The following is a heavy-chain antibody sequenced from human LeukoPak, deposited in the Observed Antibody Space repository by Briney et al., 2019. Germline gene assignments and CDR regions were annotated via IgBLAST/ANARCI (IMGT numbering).Heavy chain of an antibody. CDR2: IYYRGST. V-gene: IGHV4-39*01. D-gene: IGHD3-3*01. Sequence: SETLSLTCTVSGGSISSSTYYWGWIRQPPGKGLEWIGTIYYRGSTYYNPSLKSRVTISVDTSKNQFSLKLTSVTAADTAEYYCARLGRTYYDFWSGPWGQGTLVTVSS. CDR3: ARLGRTYYDFWSGP. CDR1: GGSISSSTYY. J-gene: IGHJ5*02.